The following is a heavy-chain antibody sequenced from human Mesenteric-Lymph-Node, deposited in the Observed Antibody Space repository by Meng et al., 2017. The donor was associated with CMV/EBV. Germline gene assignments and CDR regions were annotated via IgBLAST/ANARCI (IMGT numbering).Heavy chain of an antibody. Sequence: ASVKVSCKTSGYSFPDYLMHWVRQAPGQGPEWMGWINPRYGTTEYAEKFQGRVTLTRDTSISTAYMELNRLTSDDTAVYYCARGGGISSGSYYIKSWGQGTLVTVSS. CDR2: INPRYGTT. CDR3: ARGGGISSGSYYIKS. D-gene: IGHD1-26*01. J-gene: IGHJ5*02. CDR1: GYSFPDYL. V-gene: IGHV1-2*02.